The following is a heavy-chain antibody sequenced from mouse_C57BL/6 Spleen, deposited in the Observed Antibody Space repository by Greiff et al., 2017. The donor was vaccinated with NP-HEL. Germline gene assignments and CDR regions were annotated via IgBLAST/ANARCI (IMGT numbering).Heavy chain of an antibody. D-gene: IGHD2-3*01. CDR1: GYTFTDYY. J-gene: IGHJ4*01. CDR3: ALYDGSHYYAMDY. CDR2: INPNNGGT. V-gene: IGHV1-26*01. Sequence: EVQLQQSGPELVKPGASVKISCKASGYTFTDYYMNWVKQSHGKSLEWIGDINPNNGGTSYNQKFKGKATLTVDKSSRTAYMELRSLTSEDSAVYYCALYDGSHYYAMDYWGQGTSVTVSS.